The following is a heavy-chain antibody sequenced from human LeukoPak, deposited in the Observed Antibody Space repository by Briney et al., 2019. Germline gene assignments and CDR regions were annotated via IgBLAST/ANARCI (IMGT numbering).Heavy chain of an antibody. V-gene: IGHV3-30-3*01. J-gene: IGHJ4*02. CDR3: ARGSRTQYYFDY. CDR2: ISYDGSNK. D-gene: IGHD3-10*01. CDR1: GFTFSSYA. Sequence: GGSLRLSCAASGFTFSSYAMHWVRQAPGKGLEWLAVISYDGSNKYYADSVKGRFTISRDNSKNTLYLQMNSLRAEDTAVYYCARGSRTQYYFDYWGQGTLVTVSS.